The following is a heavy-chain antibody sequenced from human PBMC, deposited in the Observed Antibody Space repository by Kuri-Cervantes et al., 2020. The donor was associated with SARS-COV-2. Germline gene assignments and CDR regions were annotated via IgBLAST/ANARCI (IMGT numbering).Heavy chain of an antibody. CDR1: GFNFSGTD. D-gene: IGHD6-6*01. CDR3: ARGGYSSSSGHYFDY. Sequence: GESLKISCAASGFNFSGTDMHWVRQAPGKGLQWVSYISSTSSTIYYADSVKGRFTISRDNAKNSLYLQMNSLRAEDTAVYYCARGGYSSSSGHYFDYWGQGTLVTVSS. CDR2: ISSTSSTI. J-gene: IGHJ4*02. V-gene: IGHV3-48*04.